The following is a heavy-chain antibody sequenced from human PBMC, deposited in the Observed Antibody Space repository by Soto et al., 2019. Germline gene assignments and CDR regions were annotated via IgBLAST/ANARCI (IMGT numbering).Heavy chain of an antibody. V-gene: IGHV1-69*01. J-gene: IGHJ5*02. CDR2: IFPIFGTA. Sequence: QVQLVHSGAEVKKPGSSVKVSCKASGGTFSSYAISWVRQAPGQGLEWLGGIFPIFGTANYAQKFQGRVTITEAETTNTAYMVMNSLRSEDTAVYYGARAGQTYCSGGSCDWFDPWGQGTLVTVSS. D-gene: IGHD2-15*01. CDR3: ARAGQTYCSGGSCDWFDP. CDR1: GGTFSSYA.